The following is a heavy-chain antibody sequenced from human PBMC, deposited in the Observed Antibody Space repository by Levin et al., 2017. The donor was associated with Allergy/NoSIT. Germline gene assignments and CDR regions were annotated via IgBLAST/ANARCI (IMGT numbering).Heavy chain of an antibody. J-gene: IGHJ5*02. Sequence: ASVKVSCKVSGYTLTELSMHWVRQAPGKGLEWMGGFDPEDGETIYAQKFQGRVTMTEDTSTDTAYMELSSLRSEDTAVYYCATVSRLIGFGENWFDPWGQGTLVTVSS. D-gene: IGHD3-10*01. V-gene: IGHV1-24*01. CDR3: ATVSRLIGFGENWFDP. CDR2: FDPEDGET. CDR1: GYTLTELS.